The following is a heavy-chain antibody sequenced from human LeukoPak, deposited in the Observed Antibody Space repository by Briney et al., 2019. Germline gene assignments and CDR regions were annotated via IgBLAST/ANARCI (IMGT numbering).Heavy chain of an antibody. CDR2: ISYSGST. Sequence: PSETLSLTCTVSGGSISSSSYYWSWIRQHPGKGLEWIGYISYSGSTNYNPSLKSRVIISVDTSKNQFSLKLSSVTAADTAVYYCATRAMIRGVIQFDLWGRGTLVTVSS. CDR1: GGSISSSSYY. J-gene: IGHJ2*01. V-gene: IGHV4-31*03. CDR3: ATRAMIRGVIQFDL. D-gene: IGHD3-10*01.